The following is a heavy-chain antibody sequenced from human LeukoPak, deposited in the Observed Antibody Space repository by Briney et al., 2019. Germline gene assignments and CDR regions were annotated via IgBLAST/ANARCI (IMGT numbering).Heavy chain of an antibody. V-gene: IGHV3-23*01. J-gene: IGHJ3*01. CDR1: RFTFSSYA. D-gene: IGHD4-17*01. Sequence: GGSLRLSCAASRFTFSSYAMIWVRQAPGKGLEWVSAIFADGGDRYADSVKGRFTISRDNSKNTLYLQMNSLTAEDRAVYYCAKDPNGDYVGAFDFWGQGTMVTVSS. CDR2: IFADGGD. CDR3: AKDPNGDYVGAFDF.